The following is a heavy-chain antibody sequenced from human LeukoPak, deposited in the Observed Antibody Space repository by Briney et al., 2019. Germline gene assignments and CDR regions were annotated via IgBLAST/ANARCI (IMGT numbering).Heavy chain of an antibody. Sequence: GGSLRLSCAASGFTFSDYYMSWIRQAPGKGLEWVSYISSSGSTIYYADSVKGRFTISRDNAKNSLYLQMNSLRAEDTAVYYCVGNYGGGAKYYFDYWGQGTLVTASS. CDR3: VGNYGGGAKYYFDY. CDR1: GFTFSDYY. D-gene: IGHD2-21*01. J-gene: IGHJ4*02. V-gene: IGHV3-11*01. CDR2: ISSSGSTI.